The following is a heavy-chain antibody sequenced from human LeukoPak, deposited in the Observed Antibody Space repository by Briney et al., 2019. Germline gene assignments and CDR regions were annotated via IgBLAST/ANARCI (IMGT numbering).Heavy chain of an antibody. D-gene: IGHD6-13*01. J-gene: IGHJ5*01. CDR1: GYTFTSYD. Sequence: VASVTVSCKASGYTFTSYDINWVRQAPGQGLEWMGWISPYNGNTNYAQKLQDRVTMTTDTSTSTAYMEMRSLTSDDTAAYYCARGKWLQRVQDWFDSWGQGTLVTVSS. CDR3: ARGKWLQRVQDWFDS. CDR2: ISPYNGNT. V-gene: IGHV1-18*04.